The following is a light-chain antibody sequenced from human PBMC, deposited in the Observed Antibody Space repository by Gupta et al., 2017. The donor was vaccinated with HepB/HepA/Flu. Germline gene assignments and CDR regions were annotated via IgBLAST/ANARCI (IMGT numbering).Light chain of an antibody. CDR3: HQTDDGPWT. V-gene: IGKV1-39*01. J-gene: IGKJ1*01. Sequence: DIQMTQSPSSLSASVGDRVTITCRASQSISTYLNWYLQKPGKAPKLLIYGASNLQSGVPSRFIGSGSGTGFTLTISRLQAEDCATYYCHQTDDGPWTFGQGTKLEIK. CDR1: QSISTY. CDR2: GAS.